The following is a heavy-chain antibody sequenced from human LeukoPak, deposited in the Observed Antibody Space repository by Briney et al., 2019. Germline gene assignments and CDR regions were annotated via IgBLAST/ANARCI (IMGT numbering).Heavy chain of an antibody. CDR2: IYTSGST. J-gene: IGHJ4*02. CDR3: ARSLAVAGFYYFDY. Sequence: SETLSLTCTVSGGSISSYYWSWIRQPAGKGLEWIGRIYTSGSTNYNPSLKSRVTMSVDTSKNPFSLKLSSVTAADTAVYYCARSLAVAGFYYFDYWGQGTLVTVSS. V-gene: IGHV4-4*07. CDR1: GGSISSYY. D-gene: IGHD6-19*01.